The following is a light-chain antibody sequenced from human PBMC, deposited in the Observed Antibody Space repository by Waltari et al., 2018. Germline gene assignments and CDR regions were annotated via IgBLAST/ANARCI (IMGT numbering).Light chain of an antibody. Sequence: DIQMTQSPSSLSASVGDRVTITCRASQSISSYLSWYQQKPGRAPKLLIYAASSLESGVPSRVRGSGSGRDFTLIISSLQPEDFATYSCQQSYSQTRTFGQGTKVEI. J-gene: IGKJ1*01. CDR3: QQSYSQTRT. CDR1: QSISSY. V-gene: IGKV1-39*01. CDR2: AAS.